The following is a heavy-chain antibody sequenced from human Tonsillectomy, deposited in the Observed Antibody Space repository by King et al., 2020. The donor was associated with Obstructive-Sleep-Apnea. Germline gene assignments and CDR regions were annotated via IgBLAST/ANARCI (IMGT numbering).Heavy chain of an antibody. CDR1: GFTFDDYA. V-gene: IGHV3-9*01. CDR3: AKDIMDIVLVXAAVYYYYGMDV. CDR2: ISWNSVSI. D-gene: IGHD2-2*03. J-gene: IGHJ6*02. Sequence: VQLVESGGGLVQPGRSLRLSCAASGFTFDDYAMHWVRQAPGKGLEWVSGISWNSVSIAYADSVKGRFTISRDNAKNSLYLQMNSLRAEDTALYFCAKDIMDIVLVXAAVYYYYGMDVXGQGTTVTVSS.